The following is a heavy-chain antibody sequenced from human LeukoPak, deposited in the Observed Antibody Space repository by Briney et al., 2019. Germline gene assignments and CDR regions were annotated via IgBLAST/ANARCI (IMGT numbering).Heavy chain of an antibody. J-gene: IGHJ1*01. V-gene: IGHV3-21*01. D-gene: IGHD5-18*01. CDR3: ARALSYSYGAMDF. Sequence: GGSRRLSGVDSGFTFSSYSMNWVRQAPGKGLEWVSSISSGSKYIYNADSVKGRFTISRDNSKNSLYLQMNSLRVEDTAVYYCARALSYSYGAMDFWGQGALVIVSS. CDR2: ISSGSKYI. CDR1: GFTFSSYS.